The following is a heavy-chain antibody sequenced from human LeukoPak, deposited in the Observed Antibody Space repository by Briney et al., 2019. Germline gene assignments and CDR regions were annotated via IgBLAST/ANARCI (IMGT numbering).Heavy chain of an antibody. V-gene: IGHV3-48*03. J-gene: IGHJ6*02. CDR2: ISSGGSSI. CDR3: ARRQFYYYGMDV. CDR1: GFTVSSNY. Sequence: GGSLRLSCVASGFTVSSNYMSWVRQAPGKGLEWVSYISSGGSSIYYADSVKGRFTISGDNAKNSLYLQMNSLRAEDTAVYYCARRQFYYYGMDVWGQGTTVTVSS. D-gene: IGHD5-24*01.